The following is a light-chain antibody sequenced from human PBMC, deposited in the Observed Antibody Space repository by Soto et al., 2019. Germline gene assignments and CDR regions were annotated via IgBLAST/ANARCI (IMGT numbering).Light chain of an antibody. CDR3: QQYNYWLTFT. V-gene: IGKV3-15*01. Sequence: EIVMTQSPATLSVSPGERATLSCRASQSVSSNLAWYQQKPGKAPRLLIYGASTRATGVPARFSGSGSGTECTLTISSLPSEDFAVYYWQQYNYWLTFTFGGGTKVEIK. CDR1: QSVSSN. J-gene: IGKJ4*01. CDR2: GAS.